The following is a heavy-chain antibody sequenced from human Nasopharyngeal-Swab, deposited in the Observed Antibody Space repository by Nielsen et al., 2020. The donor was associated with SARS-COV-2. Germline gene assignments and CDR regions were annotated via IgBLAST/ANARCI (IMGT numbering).Heavy chain of an antibody. J-gene: IGHJ4*02. V-gene: IGHV4-34*01. CDR1: GGSISSYY. CDR2: INQRGST. CDR3: ARGDGRTVWRSYSFDS. D-gene: IGHD1-26*01. Sequence: GSLRLSCTVSGGSISSYYWSWIRQPPGKGLEWIGEINQRGSTNYYPSLKSRVTMSVDTSKNQFSLRLNSVTAADTAVYFCARGDGRTVWRSYSFDSWGQGTLVTVSS.